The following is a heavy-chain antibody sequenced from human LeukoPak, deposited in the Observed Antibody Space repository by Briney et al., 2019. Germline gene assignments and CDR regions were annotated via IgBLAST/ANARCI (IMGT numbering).Heavy chain of an antibody. CDR2: IRYDGSNK. J-gene: IGHJ4*02. D-gene: IGHD6-6*01. Sequence: GGSSRLSWAATGFSFSNYGMHWVRQAPGKGLKWVAFIRYDGSNKYYADSAKGRFTISRDNSKNTLYLQMNSLRPEDTAVYYCTSSSHDYWGQGTLVTVSS. V-gene: IGHV3-30*02. CDR3: TSSSHDY. CDR1: GFSFSNYG.